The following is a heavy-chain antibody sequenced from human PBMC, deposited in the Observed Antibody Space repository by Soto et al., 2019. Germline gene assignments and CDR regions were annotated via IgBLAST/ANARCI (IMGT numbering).Heavy chain of an antibody. Sequence: VASVKVSCKASGYTFTSYGISWVRQAPGQGLEWMGWISAYNGDTNYAQKLQGRVTMTTDTSTSTAYMELRSLRSDDTAVYYCATAEPRIAALFNWFDPWGQGTLVTVSS. D-gene: IGHD6-13*01. V-gene: IGHV1-18*01. CDR1: GYTFTSYG. J-gene: IGHJ5*02. CDR3: ATAEPRIAALFNWFDP. CDR2: ISAYNGDT.